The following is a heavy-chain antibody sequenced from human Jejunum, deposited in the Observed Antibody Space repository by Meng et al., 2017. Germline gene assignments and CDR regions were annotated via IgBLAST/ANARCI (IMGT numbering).Heavy chain of an antibody. V-gene: IGHV3-23*01. CDR2: ISFSTSNT. D-gene: IGHD1-14*01. J-gene: IGHJ4*02. CDR3: AKLTTN. CDR1: GFTFSSHT. Sequence: GESLKISCAASGFTFSSHTLSWVRQAPGKGLEWVSSISFSTSNTYYADSVKGRFTISRDNSKNTLYLQMNSLRAEDTAVYYCAKLTTNWGQGTLVTVSS.